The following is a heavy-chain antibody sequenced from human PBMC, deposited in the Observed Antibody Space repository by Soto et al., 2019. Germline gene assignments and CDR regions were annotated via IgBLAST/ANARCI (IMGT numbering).Heavy chain of an antibody. CDR1: GGSISSSNYC. D-gene: IGHD4-17*01. CDR3: ARSFGDYVFDY. V-gene: IGHV4-39*01. CDR2: ICYSGST. Sequence: QLQLQESGPGLVKPSETLSLTCTVSGGSISSSNYCWGWLRQPPGKGLEWIGSICYSGSTYYNPPLKSRVTISVATSKNQFSLKVTSVTAADTAVYYCARSFGDYVFDYWGQGTLVTVSS. J-gene: IGHJ4*02.